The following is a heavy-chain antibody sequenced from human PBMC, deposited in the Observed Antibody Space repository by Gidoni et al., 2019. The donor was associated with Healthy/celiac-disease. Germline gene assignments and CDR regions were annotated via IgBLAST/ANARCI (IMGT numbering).Heavy chain of an antibody. CDR3: AQKISGYVAWEV. D-gene: IGHD3-22*01. CDR1: GYTFTGYY. CDR2: INPNSGGT. Sequence: QVQLVQSGAEVKKPGASVKVSCTASGYTFTGYYMLWVRQAPGQGLAWMGWINPNSGGTNYEQKFQGRVTMTRDTSISTAYMGLSRLRSDDTAVYYCAQKISGYVAWEVWGQGTTVTVSS. J-gene: IGHJ6*02. V-gene: IGHV1-2*02.